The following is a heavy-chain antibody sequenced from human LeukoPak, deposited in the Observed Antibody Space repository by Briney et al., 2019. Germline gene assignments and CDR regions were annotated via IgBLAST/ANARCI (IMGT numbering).Heavy chain of an antibody. D-gene: IGHD6-19*01. Sequence: ASVKVSCKASVYTFTTYGISWVRQAPGQGLEWMGWISAYNGNTNYAQKLQGRVTMTTDTSTSTAYMELRSLRYDDTAGYYCARDSPYSSGWQYFDYWGQGTLVTVSS. V-gene: IGHV1-18*01. CDR3: ARDSPYSSGWQYFDY. CDR1: VYTFTTYG. J-gene: IGHJ4*02. CDR2: ISAYNGNT.